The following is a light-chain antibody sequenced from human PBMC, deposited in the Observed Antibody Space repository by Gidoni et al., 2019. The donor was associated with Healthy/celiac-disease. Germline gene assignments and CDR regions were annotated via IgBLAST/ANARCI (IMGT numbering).Light chain of an antibody. Sequence: EIVLTQSPATLSLSPGERATLSCRASQSLGTFLVWYQHKPGQAPRLLIYGASTRSTGVPARFSGAWSGTDFTLTIASLEPEDFAIYYCQQRGRWPLTFGGGTRVQ. J-gene: IGKJ4*01. CDR2: GAS. V-gene: IGKV3-11*01. CDR1: QSLGTF. CDR3: QQRGRWPLT.